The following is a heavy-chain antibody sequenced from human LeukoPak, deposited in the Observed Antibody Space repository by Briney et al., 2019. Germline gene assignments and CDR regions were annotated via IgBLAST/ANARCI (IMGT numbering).Heavy chain of an antibody. V-gene: IGHV1-2*02. CDR2: INPNSGDT. CDR1: GYTFTGYY. Sequence: ASVKVSCKASGYTFTGYYMHWVRQAPGQGLEWMGWINPNSGDTKYAQKFQGRVTMTRDTSISTAYMELTRLRSDGTAMYYCARGGLRVMVYRLYYMDVWGKGTTVTVSS. J-gene: IGHJ6*03. CDR3: ARGGLRVMVYRLYYMDV. D-gene: IGHD2-8*01.